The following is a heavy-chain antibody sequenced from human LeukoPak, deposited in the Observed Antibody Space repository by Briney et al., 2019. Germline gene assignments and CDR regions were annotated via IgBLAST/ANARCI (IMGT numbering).Heavy chain of an antibody. V-gene: IGHV3-53*01. CDR1: GFTVSSNY. Sequence: GGSLRLSCAASGFTVSSNYMSWVRQAPGKGLEWVSVIYSGGSTYYADSVKGRFTISRDNSKNTLYLQMNSLRAEDTAVYYCAKIYYYYYMDVWGKGTTVTISS. CDR2: IYSGGST. J-gene: IGHJ6*03. CDR3: AKIYYYYYMDV.